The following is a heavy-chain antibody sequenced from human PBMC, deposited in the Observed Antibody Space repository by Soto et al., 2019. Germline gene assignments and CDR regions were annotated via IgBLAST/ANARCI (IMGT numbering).Heavy chain of an antibody. J-gene: IGHJ3*02. CDR3: AHPRGYGVFDAYDI. D-gene: IGHD4-17*01. V-gene: IGHV3-23*01. CDR2: ISATAGDT. Sequence: PGGSLRLSCAASGFTFSTYAMNWVRQAPGKGLEWVSAISATAGDTYYADSVRGRFTISRDNSMNALYLQMNSLRVEDTAVYYCAHPRGYGVFDAYDIWGQGTMVTVS. CDR1: GFTFSTYA.